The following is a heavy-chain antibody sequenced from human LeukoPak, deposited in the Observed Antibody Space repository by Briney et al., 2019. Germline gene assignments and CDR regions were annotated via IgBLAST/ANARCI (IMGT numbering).Heavy chain of an antibody. J-gene: IGHJ5*02. CDR3: ARDGADTLFDP. Sequence: GASVKVSCKASGYTFTSYAMNWVRQAPGQGLEWMGWINTKTGNPTYAQGFTGRFVFSLDTSVSTSYLQISSLKAEDTAVCYCARDGADTLFDPWGQGTLVTVSS. D-gene: IGHD5-18*01. CDR2: INTKTGNP. V-gene: IGHV7-4-1*02. CDR1: GYTFTSYA.